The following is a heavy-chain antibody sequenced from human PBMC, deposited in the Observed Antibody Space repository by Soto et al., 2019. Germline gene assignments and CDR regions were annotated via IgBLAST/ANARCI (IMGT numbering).Heavy chain of an antibody. V-gene: IGHV1-3*01. CDR3: ARDPKSRIAARPFDAFDI. Sequence: ASVKVSCKASGYTFTSYAMHWVRQAPGQRLEWMGWINAGNGNTKYSQKFQGRVTITRDTSASTAYMELSSLRSEDTAVYYCARDPKSRIAARPFDAFDIWGQGTMVTVSS. CDR1: GYTFTSYA. J-gene: IGHJ3*02. D-gene: IGHD6-6*01. CDR2: INAGNGNT.